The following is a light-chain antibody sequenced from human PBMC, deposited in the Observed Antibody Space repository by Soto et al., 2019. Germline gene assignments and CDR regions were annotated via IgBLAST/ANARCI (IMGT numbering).Light chain of an antibody. J-gene: IGLJ2*01. CDR3: SSYTTNYAHV. CDR1: SNDVGAVDY. Sequence: QSALTQPASVSASPGQSISISCTGTSNDVGAVDYVCWYQQHPGKAPNLIIFEDLNRSSGGSSRFTGYKSGSTASLTISGIQAEDEADYCCSSYTTNYAHVFGGGTKVTVL. CDR2: EDL. V-gene: IGLV2-14*01.